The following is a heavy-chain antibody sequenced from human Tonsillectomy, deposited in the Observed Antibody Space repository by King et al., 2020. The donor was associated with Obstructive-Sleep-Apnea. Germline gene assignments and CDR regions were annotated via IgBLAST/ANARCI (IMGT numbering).Heavy chain of an antibody. CDR1: GYTFTSYG. CDR3: ARDEFKLEPNAKYYYGSSGYHNAY. CDR2: ISGYNCNT. D-gene: IGHD3-22*01. J-gene: IGHJ4*02. Sequence: VQLVESGAEVKKPGASVKVSCKASGYTFTSYGISWVRHAPGQGLEWKGWISGYNCNTKVAQKLQGRVTMTTDTSTSTAYMELRSLRSDDTAGYYCARDEFKLEPNAKYYYGSSGYHNAYWGQGTLVTVSS. V-gene: IGHV1-18*04.